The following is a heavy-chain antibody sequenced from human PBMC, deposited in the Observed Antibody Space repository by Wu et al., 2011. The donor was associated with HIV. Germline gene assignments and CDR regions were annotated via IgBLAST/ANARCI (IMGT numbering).Heavy chain of an antibody. CDR3: ATTLYSDSNGYYYRPFDI. Sequence: QAQLVQSGAEVKRPGASVKVSGKASGYAFTGFYIHWVRQAPGHTLEWVGWINPHTGDTNFAQKFHGRVTLTRDTSINTAYMKLSNLRSDDSAMYYCATTLYSDSNGYYYRPFDIWGQGTLIIVSS. D-gene: IGHD3-22*01. CDR1: GYAFTGFY. V-gene: IGHV1-2*02. J-gene: IGHJ3*02. CDR2: INPHTGDT.